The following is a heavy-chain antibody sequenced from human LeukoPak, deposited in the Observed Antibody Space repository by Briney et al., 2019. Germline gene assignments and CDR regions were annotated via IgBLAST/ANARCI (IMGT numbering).Heavy chain of an antibody. CDR1: GFTFSSYA. D-gene: IGHD6-19*01. V-gene: IGHV3-30-3*02. Sequence: GGSLRLSCAASGFTFSSYAMHWVRQAPGKGLEWVAVISYDGSNKYYADSVKGRFTISRDNSKNTPYLQMNSLRAEDTAVYYCVKHGYSSGWPQVPSDYWGQGTLVTVSS. CDR2: ISYDGSNK. CDR3: VKHGYSSGWPQVPSDY. J-gene: IGHJ4*02.